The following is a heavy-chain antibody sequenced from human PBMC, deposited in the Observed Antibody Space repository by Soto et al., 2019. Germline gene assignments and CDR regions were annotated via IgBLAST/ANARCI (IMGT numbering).Heavy chain of an antibody. CDR2: IYYSGST. J-gene: IGHJ5*02. CDR3: ASYSGTYYGGVGS. Sequence: SETLSLTCTVSGGSISSYYWSWIRQPPGKGLEWIGYIYYSGSTNYNPSLKSRVTISVDTSKNQFSLRLSSVTAADTAVYYCASYSGTYYGGVGSWGQGILVTVSS. V-gene: IGHV4-59*12. D-gene: IGHD1-26*01. CDR1: GGSISSYY.